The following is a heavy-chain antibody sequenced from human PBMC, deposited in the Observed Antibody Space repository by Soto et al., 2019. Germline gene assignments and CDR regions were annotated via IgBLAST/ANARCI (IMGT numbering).Heavy chain of an antibody. D-gene: IGHD3-10*01. Sequence: SETLSLTCAVYGGSFSGYYWSWIRQPPGKGLEWIGEINHSGSTNYNPSLKSRVTISVDTSKNQFSLKLSSVTAADTAVYYCARRPYYYGSGRLDYWGQGTLVTVSS. CDR3: ARRPYYYGSGRLDY. CDR2: INHSGST. J-gene: IGHJ4*02. CDR1: GGSFSGYY. V-gene: IGHV4-34*01.